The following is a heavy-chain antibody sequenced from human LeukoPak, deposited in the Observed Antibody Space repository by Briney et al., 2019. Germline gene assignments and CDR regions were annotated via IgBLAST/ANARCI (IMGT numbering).Heavy chain of an antibody. J-gene: IGHJ4*02. Sequence: PGGSLRLSCAASGFTFSSYAVHWVRQAPGKGLEYVSAISSNGGSTYYANSVKGRFTISRDNSKNKLYLQMGSLRAEDMAVYYCARRVYDSSGYYRGGYYFDYWGQGTLVTVSS. CDR1: GFTFSSYA. D-gene: IGHD3-22*01. CDR3: ARRVYDSSGYYRGGYYFDY. V-gene: IGHV3-64*01. CDR2: ISSNGGST.